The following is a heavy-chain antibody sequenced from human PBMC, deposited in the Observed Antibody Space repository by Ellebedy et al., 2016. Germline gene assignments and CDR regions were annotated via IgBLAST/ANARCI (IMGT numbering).Heavy chain of an antibody. J-gene: IGHJ4*02. CDR1: GGTFSSYA. CDR2: IIPILGIA. D-gene: IGHD3-22*01. Sequence: ASVKVSCKASGGTFSSYAISWVRQAPGQGLEWMGRIIPILGIANYAQKFQGRVTITADKSTSTAYMELSSLRSEDTAVYYCAREIGHSSGYPPDYWGQGTLVTVSS. CDR3: AREIGHSSGYPPDY. V-gene: IGHV1-69*04.